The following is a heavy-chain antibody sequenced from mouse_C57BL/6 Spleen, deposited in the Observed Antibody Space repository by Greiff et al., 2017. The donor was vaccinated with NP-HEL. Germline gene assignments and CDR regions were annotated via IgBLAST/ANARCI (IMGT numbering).Heavy chain of an antibody. CDR2: ISSGGSYT. Sequence: DVKLVESGGDLVKPGGSLKLSCAASGFTFSSYGMSWVRQTPDKRLEWVATISSGGSYTYYPDSVKGRFTISRDNAKNTLYLQMSSLKSEDTAMYYCARLAYDYDEGFAYWGQGTLVTVSA. V-gene: IGHV5-6*02. CDR3: ARLAYDYDEGFAY. CDR1: GFTFSSYG. D-gene: IGHD2-4*01. J-gene: IGHJ3*01.